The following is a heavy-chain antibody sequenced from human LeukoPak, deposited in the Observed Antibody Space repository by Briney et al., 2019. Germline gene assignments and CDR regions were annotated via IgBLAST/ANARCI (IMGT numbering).Heavy chain of an antibody. D-gene: IGHD6-19*01. V-gene: IGHV4-34*01. J-gene: IGHJ4*02. CDR2: INDSGST. Sequence: EWIGEINDSGSTNYNPSLKSRVTISVDTSKNQFSLKLSSVAAADTAVYYCASTGSGWSGAYWGQGTLVTVSS. CDR3: ASTGSGWSGAY.